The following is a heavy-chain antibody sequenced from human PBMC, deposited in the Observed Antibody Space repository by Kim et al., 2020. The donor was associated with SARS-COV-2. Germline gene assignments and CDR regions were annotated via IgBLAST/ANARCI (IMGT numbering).Heavy chain of an antibody. CDR3: VTSSPAYDSSGFYEYFQH. V-gene: IGHV3-64D*09. CDR1: GFTFSSYA. CDR2: ISSNGGST. J-gene: IGHJ1*01. Sequence: GGSLRLSCSASGFTFSSYAMHWVRQAPGKGLEYVSAISSNGGSTYYADSVKGRFTISRDNSKNTLYLQMSSLRAEDTAVYYCVTSSPAYDSSGFYEYFQHWGQGTLVTVSS. D-gene: IGHD3-22*01.